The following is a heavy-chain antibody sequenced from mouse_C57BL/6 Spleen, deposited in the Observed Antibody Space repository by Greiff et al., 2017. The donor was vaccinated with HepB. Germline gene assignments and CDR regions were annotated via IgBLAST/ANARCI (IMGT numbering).Heavy chain of an antibody. J-gene: IGHJ2*01. CDR2: ISSGGDYI. Sequence: EVMLVESGEGLVKPGGSLKLSCAASGFTFSSYAMSWVRHTPKKRLEWVAYISSGGDYIYYADTVKGRFTISRDNARNTLYLQMSSLKSEDTAMYYCTMYYGNFYYFDYWGQGTTLTVTS. CDR1: GFTFSSYA. V-gene: IGHV5-9-1*02. D-gene: IGHD2-1*01. CDR3: TMYYGNFYYFDY.